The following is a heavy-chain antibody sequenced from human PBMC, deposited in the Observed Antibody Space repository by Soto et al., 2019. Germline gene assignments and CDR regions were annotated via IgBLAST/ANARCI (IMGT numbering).Heavy chain of an antibody. D-gene: IGHD3-22*01. Sequence: SETLSLTCTISGGSFNNDYWTCIRQSPWKGLEWFGYIFHSVITDYNPSVKSRVTISIDKSKNLFSLKLTSVTAADTAVYYCARDRYFYDSAGYYRTLDSWGQGILVTVSS. CDR1: GGSFNNDY. J-gene: IGHJ5*01. CDR2: IFHSVIT. V-gene: IGHV4-59*01. CDR3: ARDRYFYDSAGYYRTLDS.